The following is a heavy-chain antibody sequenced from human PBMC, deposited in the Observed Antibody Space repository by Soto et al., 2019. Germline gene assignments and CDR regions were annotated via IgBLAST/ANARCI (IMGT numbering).Heavy chain of an antibody. Sequence: QVQLVESGGGVVQPGRSLRLSCAASGFTFSSYGMHWVRQAPGKGLEWVAVIWYDGSNKYYADSVKGRFTISRDNSKNTLYLQMNSLRAEDTAVYYCARSGPGVLDPYYYYYYGMDVWGQGTTVTVSS. J-gene: IGHJ6*02. D-gene: IGHD7-27*01. V-gene: IGHV3-33*01. CDR2: IWYDGSNK. CDR3: ARSGPGVLDPYYYYYYGMDV. CDR1: GFTFSSYG.